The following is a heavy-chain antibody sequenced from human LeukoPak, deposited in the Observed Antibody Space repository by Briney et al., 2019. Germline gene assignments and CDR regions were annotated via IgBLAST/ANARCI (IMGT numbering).Heavy chain of an antibody. Sequence: GGSLRLSCAASGFTFSSYSMNWVRQAPGKGLEWVSSISSSSSYIYYADSVKGRFTISRDNAKNSLYLQMNSLRAEDTAVYYCARLNRRGGYPSFDYWGQGTLVTVSS. CDR3: ARLNRRGGYPSFDY. J-gene: IGHJ4*02. CDR2: ISSSSSYI. D-gene: IGHD3-22*01. V-gene: IGHV3-21*01. CDR1: GFTFSSYS.